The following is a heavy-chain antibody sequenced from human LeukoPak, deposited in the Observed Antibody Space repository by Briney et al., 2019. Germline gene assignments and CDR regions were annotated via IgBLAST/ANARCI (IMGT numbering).Heavy chain of an antibody. CDR3: ARVGYCSGTSCNNYYYGMDV. CDR1: GYTFTGYY. Sequence: ASVKVSCKASGYTFTGYYMHWVRQAPGQGLEWMGWINPNSGGTNYAQKFQGRVTMTRDTSTSTAYMELSRLRSDDTAVYYCARVGYCSGTSCNNYYYGMDVWGQGTTVIVSS. CDR2: INPNSGGT. D-gene: IGHD2-2*03. J-gene: IGHJ6*02. V-gene: IGHV1-2*02.